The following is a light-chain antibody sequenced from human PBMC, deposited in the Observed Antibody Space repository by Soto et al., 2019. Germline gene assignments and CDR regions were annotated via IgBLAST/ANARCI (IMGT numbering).Light chain of an antibody. Sequence: QSVLTQPPSSSGTPGQRVTVSCSGSSSNIGSNYVYWYQQLPGRAPKLLIYRNNQRPSGVPDRFSGSKSGTSASLAISGLRYEDEADYYCAAWDDSLSGVVFGGGTKLTVL. CDR1: SSNIGSNY. V-gene: IGLV1-47*01. CDR2: RNN. J-gene: IGLJ2*01. CDR3: AAWDDSLSGVV.